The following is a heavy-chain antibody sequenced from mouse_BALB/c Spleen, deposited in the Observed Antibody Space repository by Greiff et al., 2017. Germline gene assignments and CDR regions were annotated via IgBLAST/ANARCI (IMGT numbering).Heavy chain of an antibody. CDR3: ARGPFYDYDYYAMDY. CDR2: INPSTGYT. Sequence: QVQLKQSGAELAKPGASVKMSCKASGYTFTSYWMHWVKQRPGQGLEWIGYINPSTGYTEYNQKFKDKATLTADKSSSTAYMQLSSLTSEDSAVYYCARGPFYDYDYYAMDYWGQGTSVTVSS. D-gene: IGHD2-4*01. CDR1: GYTFTSYW. J-gene: IGHJ4*01. V-gene: IGHV1-7*01.